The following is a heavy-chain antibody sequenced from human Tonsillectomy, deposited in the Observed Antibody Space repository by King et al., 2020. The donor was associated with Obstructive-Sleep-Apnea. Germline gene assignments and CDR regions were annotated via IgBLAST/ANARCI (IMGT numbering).Heavy chain of an antibody. V-gene: IGHV4-39*07. CDR2: IYYSGST. J-gene: IGHJ4*02. CDR3: ARDWITMVRGVIPFDY. Sequence: QLQESGPGLVKPSETLSLTCTVSGGSISSSSYYWGWIRQPPGKGLEWIGSIYYSGSTYYNPSLKSRFTISVDTSKNQFSLKLSSVTAADTAVYYCARDWITMVRGVIPFDYWGQGTLVTVSS. CDR1: GGSISSSSYY. D-gene: IGHD3-10*01.